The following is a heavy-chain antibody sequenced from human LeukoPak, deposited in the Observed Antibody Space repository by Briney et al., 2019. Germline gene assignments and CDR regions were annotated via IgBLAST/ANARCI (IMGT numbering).Heavy chain of an antibody. Sequence: SETLSLTCTVSGGSISSSTYYWGWIRQPPGKGLEWMGNIHYSGSTYYNPSLKSRVTISVDTSKNQFSLYLSSVTAADTAVYYCARDGVAAEPRGFDYWGQGTLVTVSS. CDR2: IHYSGST. CDR3: ARDGVAAEPRGFDY. CDR1: GGSISSSTYY. D-gene: IGHD6-13*01. V-gene: IGHV4-39*02. J-gene: IGHJ4*02.